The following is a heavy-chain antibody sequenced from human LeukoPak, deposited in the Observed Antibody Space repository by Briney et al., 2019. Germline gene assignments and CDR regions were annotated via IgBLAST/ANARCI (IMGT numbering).Heavy chain of an antibody. CDR3: ARDGAVAGVPFDY. V-gene: IGHV6-1*01. J-gene: IGHJ4*02. D-gene: IGHD6-19*01. CDR1: GDTVSSKNAA. CDR2: TYYRSKWYN. Sequence: SQTLSLTCAISGDTVSSKNAAWNWIRQSPSRGLEWLGRTYYRSKWYNDYAVSVKSRININPDTSKNQFSLQLNSVTPEDTAVYYCARDGAVAGVPFDYWGQGTLVTVSS.